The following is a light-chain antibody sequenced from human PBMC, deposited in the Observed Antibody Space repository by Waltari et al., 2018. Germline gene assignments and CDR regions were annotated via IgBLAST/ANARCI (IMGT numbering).Light chain of an antibody. CDR3: QQYKSWPYT. V-gene: IGKV3-15*01. CDR2: DAS. CDR1: QSISNK. J-gene: IGKJ2*01. Sequence: EIVMMQSPATLSVYAGERAILSCRASQSISNKLAWYQQKPGQAPRLLIYDASTRATGIPATFSGSGSGTEFTLTISSLQSEDFVVYYCQQYKSWPYTFGQGTKLEIK.